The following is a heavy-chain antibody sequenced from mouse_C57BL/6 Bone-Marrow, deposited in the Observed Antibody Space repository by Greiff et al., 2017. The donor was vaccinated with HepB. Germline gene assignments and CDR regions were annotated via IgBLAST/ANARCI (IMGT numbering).Heavy chain of an antibody. CDR3: AILLYGSSYVWYFDV. J-gene: IGHJ1*03. CDR1: GYTFTSYW. CDR2: IHPSDSDT. D-gene: IGHD1-1*01. V-gene: IGHV1-74*01. Sequence: VQLQQPGAELVKPGASVKVSCKASGYTFTSYWMHWVKQRPGQGLEWIGRIHPSDSDTNYNQKFKGKATLTVDKSSSTAYRQLSSLTSEDSAVYYCAILLYGSSYVWYFDVWGTGTTVTVSS.